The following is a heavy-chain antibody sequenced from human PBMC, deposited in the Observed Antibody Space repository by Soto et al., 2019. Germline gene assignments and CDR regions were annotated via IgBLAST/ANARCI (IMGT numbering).Heavy chain of an antibody. Sequence: ASVKVSCKASGYTFNTYGITWVRQAPGQGLERMGWINPYNGNTKFAQKLQDRVTMTTATSTSTAYMELASLRSDDTAVYYCARGCIAVTTHLCYWGQGTLVTVSS. CDR2: INPYNGNT. D-gene: IGHD4-17*01. J-gene: IGHJ4*02. CDR1: GYTFNTYG. CDR3: ARGCIAVTTHLCY. V-gene: IGHV1-18*01.